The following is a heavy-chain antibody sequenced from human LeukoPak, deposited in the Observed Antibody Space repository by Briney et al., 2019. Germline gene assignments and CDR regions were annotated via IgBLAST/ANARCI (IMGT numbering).Heavy chain of an antibody. D-gene: IGHD5-12*01. Sequence: GASVKVSCKASGYTFSDYYMHWVRQAPGQGLEWMGWINPNSGATGYAQKFQGRVTMTRDTSISTADMELNSPRSDDTAMYYCSRGSALNRAYSGYDPPFHYWGQGTLVAVSS. CDR3: SRGSALNRAYSGYDPPFHY. V-gene: IGHV1-2*02. J-gene: IGHJ4*02. CDR2: INPNSGAT. CDR1: GYTFSDYY.